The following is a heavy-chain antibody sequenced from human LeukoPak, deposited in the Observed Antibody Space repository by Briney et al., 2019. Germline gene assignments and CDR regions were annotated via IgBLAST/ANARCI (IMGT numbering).Heavy chain of an antibody. J-gene: IGHJ4*02. CDR3: ARDHLYSDFDY. V-gene: IGHV3-7*01. CDR2: IKQDGSEK. Sequence: GGALRLSCAASGFTFSSYWMRWVRQAPGKGLEWVANIKQDGSEKYYVDSVKGRFTISRDNAKNSLYLQMNSLRAEDTAVYYCARDHLYSDFDYWGQGTLVTVSS. CDR1: GFTFSSYW. D-gene: IGHD5-12*01.